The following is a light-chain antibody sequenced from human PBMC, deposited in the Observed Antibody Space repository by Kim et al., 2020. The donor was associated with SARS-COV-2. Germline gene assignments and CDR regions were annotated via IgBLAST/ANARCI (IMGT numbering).Light chain of an antibody. V-gene: IGLV2-23*02. Sequence: QSVLTQPASVSGSPGQSITISCTGTSSDVGSYNLVSWYQQHPGKAPKLMIYEVSKRPSGVSDRFSGSKSANTASLTISGLQAEDEADYYCCSYAGSSTTVFGGGTKVTVL. J-gene: IGLJ2*01. CDR3: CSYAGSSTTV. CDR2: EVS. CDR1: SSDVGSYNL.